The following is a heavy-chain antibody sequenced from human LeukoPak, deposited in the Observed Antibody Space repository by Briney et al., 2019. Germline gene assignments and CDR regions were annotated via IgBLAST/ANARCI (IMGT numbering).Heavy chain of an antibody. CDR2: ISAGGGST. J-gene: IGHJ4*02. Sequence: GGSLRLSCAAPGIPFSDYGMSWVRRAPGKGLEWVSSISAGGGSTYYADSVKGRFTISRDNSKNTLYLEMNSLRAEDTAVYYCANDGSGSYYPDYWGQGTLVSVSS. CDR1: GIPFSDYG. V-gene: IGHV3-23*01. D-gene: IGHD3-10*01. CDR3: ANDGSGSYYPDY.